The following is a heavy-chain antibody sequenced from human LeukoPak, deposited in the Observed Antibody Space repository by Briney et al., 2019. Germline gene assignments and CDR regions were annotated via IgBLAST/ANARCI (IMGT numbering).Heavy chain of an antibody. V-gene: IGHV1-69*06. CDR3: ARGRGYSYGYFAW. CDR1: GGTFSIYA. Sequence: ASVKVSCKASGGTFSIYAISWVRQAPGQGLEWMGGIIPIFGTANYAQKFQGRVTITADKSTSTAYMELSSLRSEDTAVYYCARGRGYSYGYFAWWGQGTLVTVSS. CDR2: IIPIFGTA. J-gene: IGHJ4*02. D-gene: IGHD5-18*01.